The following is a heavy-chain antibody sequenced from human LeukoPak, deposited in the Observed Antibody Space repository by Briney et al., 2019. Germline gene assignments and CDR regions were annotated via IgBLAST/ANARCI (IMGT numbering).Heavy chain of an antibody. V-gene: IGHV3-23*01. CDR2: ISGSGGST. Sequence: GGSLRLSCAASGFTFSSYAMSWVRQAPGKGLEWVSAISGSGGSTYYADSVKGRFTISRDNSKNTLYLQMNSLRAEDTAVYYCATGGVHSSGWAAEYYFDYWGQGTLVTVSS. J-gene: IGHJ4*02. D-gene: IGHD6-19*01. CDR1: GFTFSSYA. CDR3: ATGGVHSSGWAAEYYFDY.